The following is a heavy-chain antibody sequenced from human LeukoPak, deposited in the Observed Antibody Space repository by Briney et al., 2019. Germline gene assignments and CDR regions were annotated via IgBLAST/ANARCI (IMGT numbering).Heavy chain of an antibody. CDR2: ISAYNGST. CDR3: ASDKAGYSYGSPFDY. D-gene: IGHD5-18*01. CDR1: GYTFTSYG. J-gene: IGHJ4*02. Sequence: GASVKVSCKASGYTFTSYGISWVRQAPGQGLEWMGWISAYNGSTNYAQKLQGRVTMTTDTSTSTAYMELRSLRSDDTAVYYCASDKAGYSYGSPFDYWGQGTLVTVSS. V-gene: IGHV1-18*01.